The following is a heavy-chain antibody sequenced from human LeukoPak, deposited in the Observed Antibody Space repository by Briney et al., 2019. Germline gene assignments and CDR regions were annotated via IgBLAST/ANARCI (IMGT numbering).Heavy chain of an antibody. CDR1: GGSISSGGYS. CDR3: ARYDYGGSYAFDS. D-gene: IGHD4-23*01. CDR2: IYHSGST. Sequence: SETLSLTCAVSGGSISSGGYSWSWIRQPPGKGLEWIGYIYHSGSTYYNPSLKSRVTIPVDRSKNQFSLKLSSVTAADTAVYYCARYDYGGSYAFDSWGQGTMVTVSS. J-gene: IGHJ3*02. V-gene: IGHV4-30-2*01.